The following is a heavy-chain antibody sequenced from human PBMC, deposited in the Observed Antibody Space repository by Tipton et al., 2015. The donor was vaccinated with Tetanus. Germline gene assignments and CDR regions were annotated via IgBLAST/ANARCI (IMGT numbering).Heavy chain of an antibody. CDR1: GFSFGIYP. CDR3: ARRTNSGHVYNPLDL. Sequence: SLRLSCAASGFSFGIYPMHWVRQAPGKGLERVALIWYDGSNPSYAHSVRGRFTISRDNSKSTLFLQMNSLRAEDTAVYFCARRTNSGHVYNPLDLWGQGTMVTVSS. V-gene: IGHV3-33*08. J-gene: IGHJ3*01. CDR2: IWYDGSNP. D-gene: IGHD5-24*01.